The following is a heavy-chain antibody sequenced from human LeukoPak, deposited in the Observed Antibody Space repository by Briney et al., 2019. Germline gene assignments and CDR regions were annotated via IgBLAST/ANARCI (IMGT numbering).Heavy chain of an antibody. D-gene: IGHD1-26*01. V-gene: IGHV3-53*01. CDR2: ISINTDT. J-gene: IGHJ4*02. CDR3: AIAQSWDELFDS. CDR1: GIAVTGNY. Sequence: AASLRLSCAASGIAVTGNYMSWVRQPPGKGLEWVSFISINTDTFYADSVRGRFTISRDSSENTLFLQMNSLRDEDSAVYYCAIAQSWDELFDSWGQGTLVTVSS.